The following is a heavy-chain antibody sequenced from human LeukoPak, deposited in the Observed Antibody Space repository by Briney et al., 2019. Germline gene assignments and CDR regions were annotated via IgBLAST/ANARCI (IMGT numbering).Heavy chain of an antibody. CDR1: GGSISSGGYY. J-gene: IGHJ6*02. D-gene: IGHD3-9*01. CDR2: IYYSGST. CDR3: AISVWYYDILTGHNPYAPMDV. V-gene: IGHV4-31*03. Sequence: PSETLSLTCTVSGGSISSGGYYWSWIRQHPGKGLEWIGYIYYSGSTYYNPSLKSRVTISVDTSKNQFSLKLSSVTAADTAVYYCAISVWYYDILTGHNPYAPMDVWGQGTTVTVSS.